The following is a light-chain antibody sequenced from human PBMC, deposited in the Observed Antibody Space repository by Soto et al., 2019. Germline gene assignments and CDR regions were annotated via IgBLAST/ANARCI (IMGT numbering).Light chain of an antibody. CDR1: QSISSNY. V-gene: IGKV3D-20*02. CDR2: AAS. CDR3: QQRSNWPRT. J-gene: IGKJ1*01. Sequence: EIVMTQSPATLSVSPGERATLSCRASQSISSNYLAWYQQKPGQAPRLLIYAASSRATGIPDRFSGSGSGTDFTLTISSLEPEDFAVYYCQQRSNWPRTFGQGTKVDIK.